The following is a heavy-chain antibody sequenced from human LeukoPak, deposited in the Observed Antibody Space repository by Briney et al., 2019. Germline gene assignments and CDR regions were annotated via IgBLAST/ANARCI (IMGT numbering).Heavy chain of an antibody. V-gene: IGHV3-48*03. CDR2: ISSSGSTI. D-gene: IGHD1-26*01. CDR1: GFTFSSYE. J-gene: IGHJ6*04. Sequence: PGGSLRLSCAASGFTFSSYEMNWVRQAPGKGLEWVSYISSSGSTIYYADSVKGRFTISRDNAKNSLYLQMNSLRAEDTAVYYCAREGPTAKYTYYYYYGMDVWGKGTTVTVSS. CDR3: AREGPTAKYTYYYYYGMDV.